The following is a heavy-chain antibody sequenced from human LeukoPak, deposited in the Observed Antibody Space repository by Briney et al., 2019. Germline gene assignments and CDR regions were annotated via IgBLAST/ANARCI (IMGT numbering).Heavy chain of an antibody. V-gene: IGHV3-23*01. Sequence: HSGGSLRLSCAASGFTFNSYAMSWVRQAPGKGLEWVSAISSSGGSTYYADSVKGRFTISRDNSKNTLHLQMNCLRAEDTAVYYCAKDGRTLSLLWFGELPYYFDDWGQGTLVTVSS. CDR2: ISSSGGST. D-gene: IGHD3-10*01. CDR3: AKDGRTLSLLWFGELPYYFDD. CDR1: GFTFNSYA. J-gene: IGHJ4*02.